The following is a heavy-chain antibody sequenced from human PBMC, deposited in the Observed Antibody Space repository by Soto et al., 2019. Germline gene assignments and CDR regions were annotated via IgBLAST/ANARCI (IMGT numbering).Heavy chain of an antibody. CDR2: IIPIFGPA. J-gene: IGHJ4*02. Sequence: QVQLVQSGAEVKKPGSSVNVSCKASGGTLSRSAISWVRQAPGQGLEWMGGIIPIFGPAIYAQKFRGRVSIIADESTRTAYMEMSSLRSDDTAVYYCGTGSSWTKVDSWGQGTLVTVSS. D-gene: IGHD6-13*01. CDR1: GGTLSRSA. V-gene: IGHV1-69*01. CDR3: GTGSSWTKVDS.